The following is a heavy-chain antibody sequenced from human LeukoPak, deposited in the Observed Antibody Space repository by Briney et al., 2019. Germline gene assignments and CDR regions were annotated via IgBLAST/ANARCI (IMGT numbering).Heavy chain of an antibody. CDR1: GGTFSSYA. J-gene: IGHJ6*03. Sequence: SVKVSCKASGGTFSSYAISWVRQAPGQGLEWMGGIISIFGTANYAQKFQGRVTITTDESTSTAYMELSSLRSEDTAVYYCARDTAMNYYYYMDVWGKGTTVTVSS. CDR3: ARDTAMNYYYYMDV. CDR2: IISIFGTA. D-gene: IGHD5-18*01. V-gene: IGHV1-69*05.